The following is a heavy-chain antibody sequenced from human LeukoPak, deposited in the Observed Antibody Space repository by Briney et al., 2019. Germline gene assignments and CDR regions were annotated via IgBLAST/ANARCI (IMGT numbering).Heavy chain of an antibody. CDR2: IYPNSGGT. CDR3: ARSEQFPYYMDV. V-gene: IGHV1-2*02. CDR1: AYTFTGYY. J-gene: IGHJ6*03. D-gene: IGHD6-19*01. Sequence: ASVKVSCKASAYTFTGYYMHWVRQAPGQGLEWMGWIYPNSGGTNYAQKFQGRVTMTRDTSISTAYMELSRLRSDDTAVYYCARSEQFPYYMDVWGKGTTVTISS.